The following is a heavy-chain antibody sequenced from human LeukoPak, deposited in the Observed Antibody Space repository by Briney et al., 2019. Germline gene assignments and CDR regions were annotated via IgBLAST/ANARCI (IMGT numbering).Heavy chain of an antibody. D-gene: IGHD3-22*01. CDR1: GGTFSSYA. CDR2: IIPILGIA. J-gene: IGHJ4*02. Sequence: VASVKVSCKASGGTFSSYAISWVRQAPGQGLEWMGRIIPILGIANYAQKFQGRVTITADKSTSTAYMELSSLRSEDTAVYYCATRTYYYDSSGNMGYWGQGTLVTVSS. CDR3: ATRTYYYDSSGNMGY. V-gene: IGHV1-69*04.